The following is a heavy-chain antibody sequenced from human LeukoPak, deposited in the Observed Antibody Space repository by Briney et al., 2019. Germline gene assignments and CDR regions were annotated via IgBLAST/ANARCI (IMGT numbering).Heavy chain of an antibody. CDR1: GFTFSSYW. D-gene: IGHD3-22*01. CDR3: ARAADSSGYYDY. CDR2: INSDGSSS. J-gene: IGHJ4*02. Sequence: GGSLRLSCAASGFTFSSYWMHWVRQAPGKGLVWVSRINSDGSSSSYADSVKGRFTISRDNAKNTLYLQMNSLRAEDTAVYYCARAADSSGYYDYWGQGTLVTVSS. V-gene: IGHV3-74*01.